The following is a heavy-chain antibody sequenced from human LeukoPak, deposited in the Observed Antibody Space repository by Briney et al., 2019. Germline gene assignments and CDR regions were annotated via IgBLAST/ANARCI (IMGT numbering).Heavy chain of an antibody. CDR3: ARGGSFFYYYGMDV. CDR2: IKQDGSEK. CDR1: GFTFSSYW. V-gene: IGHV3-7*01. D-gene: IGHD1-26*01. J-gene: IGHJ6*02. Sequence: PGGSLRLSCAASGFTFSSYWMSWVRQAPGKGLEWVANIKQDGSEKYYVDSVKGRFTISRDNAKNSLYLQMNSLRAEDTAVYYCARGGSFFYYYGMDVWGQGTTVTVSS.